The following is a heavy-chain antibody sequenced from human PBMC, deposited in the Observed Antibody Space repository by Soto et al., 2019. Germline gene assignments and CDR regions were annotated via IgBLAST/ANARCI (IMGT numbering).Heavy chain of an antibody. CDR2: INSDGSVS. CDR3: ARGDCVGGTCYSLAGYFYYYMDV. J-gene: IGHJ6*03. V-gene: IGHV3-74*02. D-gene: IGHD2-15*01. CDR1: GFTFSNYW. Sequence: EVQLVESGGGLVQPGGSLRLSCAASGFTFSNYWMYWVRQAPGKGLEWVSRINSDGSVSSYADSVKGRLTISRDNVKNTPYLQMDSLRAEDTAVYYCARGDCVGGTCYSLAGYFYYYMDVWGKGTTVTVFS.